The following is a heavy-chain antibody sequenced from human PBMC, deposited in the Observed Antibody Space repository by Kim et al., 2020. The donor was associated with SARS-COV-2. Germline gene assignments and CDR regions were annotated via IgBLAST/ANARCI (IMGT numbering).Heavy chain of an antibody. V-gene: IGHV3-73*01. J-gene: IGHJ4*02. D-gene: IGHD3-10*01. CDR3: TTDKGSGRFYY. CDR1: GFTFSGSA. Sequence: GGSLRLSCAASGFTFSGSAMHWVRQASGKGLEWVGRIRSKANNYATAYAASVKGRFTISRDDSKNTAYLQMNSLKTEDTAVYYCTTDKGSGRFYYWGQGTLVTVSS. CDR2: IRSKANNYAT.